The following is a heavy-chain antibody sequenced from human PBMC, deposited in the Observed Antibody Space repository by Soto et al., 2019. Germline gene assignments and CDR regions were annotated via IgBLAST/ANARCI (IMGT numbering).Heavy chain of an antibody. CDR3: AREGRGSSRPAEY. CDR2: IYSGGST. D-gene: IGHD3-10*01. Sequence: EVQLVESGGGVIQPGGSLRLSCAASGFTVSDNYMNWVRQAPGKGLEWVSLIYSGGSTYYADSVKGRFTISRDNSKNTLYLQMNSLRAADTAVYYCAREGRGSSRPAEYWGQGTLVTVSS. V-gene: IGHV3-53*01. CDR1: GFTVSDNY. J-gene: IGHJ4*02.